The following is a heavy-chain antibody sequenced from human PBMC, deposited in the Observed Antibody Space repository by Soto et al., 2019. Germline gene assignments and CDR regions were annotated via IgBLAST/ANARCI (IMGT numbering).Heavy chain of an antibody. CDR3: ARVKVERRWFDP. D-gene: IGHD1-1*01. CDR2: MNPNSGNT. V-gene: IGHV1-8*01. J-gene: IGHJ5*02. Sequence: QVQLVQSGAEVKKPGASVKVSCKASGYTFTSYDINCVRQATGQGLEWMGWMNPNSGNTGYAQKFHGRDTMTRNTSISTAYMELSSLRSEDTAVYYCARVKVERRWFDPWGQGTLVTVSS. CDR1: GYTFTSYD.